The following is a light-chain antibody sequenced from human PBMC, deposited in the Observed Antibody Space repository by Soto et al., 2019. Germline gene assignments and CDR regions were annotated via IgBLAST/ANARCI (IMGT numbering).Light chain of an antibody. CDR3: SSYTSSYTVI. CDR2: DVS. CDR1: SSDVGGYNY. V-gene: IGLV2-14*03. J-gene: IGLJ2*01. Sequence: QSALTQPASVSGSPGQSITISCTGTSSDVGGYNYVSWYQQHPGKAPKLMIYDVSNRPSGVSNRFSGSKSGNTASLTISRLQAEDESDYYCSSYTSSYTVIFGGGTKVTVL.